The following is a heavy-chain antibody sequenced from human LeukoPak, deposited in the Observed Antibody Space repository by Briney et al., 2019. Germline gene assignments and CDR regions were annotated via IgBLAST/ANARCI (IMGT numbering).Heavy chain of an antibody. V-gene: IGHV4-34*01. Sequence: PSETLSLTCAVYGGSFSGYYWSWIRQPPGKGLEWIGDINHSGSTNYTPSLKSRVTISLDTSKNQFSLRLSSVTAADTAVYYCARGGRYCSSTSCYWSLKNWFDPWGQGTLVTVSS. D-gene: IGHD2-2*01. CDR2: INHSGST. CDR1: GGSFSGYY. J-gene: IGHJ5*02. CDR3: ARGGRYCSSTSCYWSLKNWFDP.